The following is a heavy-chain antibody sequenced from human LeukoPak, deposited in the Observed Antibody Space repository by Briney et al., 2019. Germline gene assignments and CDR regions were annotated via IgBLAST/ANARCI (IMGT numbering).Heavy chain of an antibody. V-gene: IGHV4-59*01. J-gene: IGHJ5*02. CDR1: GGSIDTFF. CDR2: VSYVGT. CDR3: ARGMRIAVASYWFVP. D-gene: IGHD6-19*01. Sequence: PSETLSLTCSVSGGSIDTFFWTWLRQPPGKGLEWVGYVSYVGTSYNPSLKSRLTISLDTSRTQFFLNLTSVTAADTGGYYCARGMRIAVASYWFVPLGEGTLVTVCS.